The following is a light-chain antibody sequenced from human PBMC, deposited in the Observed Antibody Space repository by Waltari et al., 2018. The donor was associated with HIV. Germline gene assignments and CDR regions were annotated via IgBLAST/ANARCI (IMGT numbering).Light chain of an antibody. CDR3: QQYFSTPWT. J-gene: IGKJ1*01. CDR1: QSLLYSPNNKNF. Sequence: DIVMTQTPDSLIVSPGERASINCRSNQSLLYSPNNKNFLVWYQQKPGQPPKLLIYWASSRESGVPARFSGSGSGTNFTLTISILQPEDVATYFCQQYFSTPWTFGQGTKV. CDR2: WAS. V-gene: IGKV4-1*01.